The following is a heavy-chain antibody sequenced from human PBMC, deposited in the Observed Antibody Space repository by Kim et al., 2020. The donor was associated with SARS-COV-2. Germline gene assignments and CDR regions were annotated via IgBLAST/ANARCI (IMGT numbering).Heavy chain of an antibody. CDR3: ARHVHLTSVTFLWYFDL. Sequence: GGSLRLSCAASRFMFSNSAMTWVRQAPGKGLEWVSTIFGSGHGTYYGDSVKGRFIVSRDNFKNMLFLQMDNLRADDSAIYYCARHVHLTSVTFLWYFDLWGRGT. CDR1: RFMFSNSA. J-gene: IGHJ2*01. CDR2: IFGSGHGT. V-gene: IGHV3-23*01. D-gene: IGHD3-16*01.